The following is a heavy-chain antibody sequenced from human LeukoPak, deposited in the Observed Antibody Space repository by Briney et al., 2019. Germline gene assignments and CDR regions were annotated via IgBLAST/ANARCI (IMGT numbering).Heavy chain of an antibody. CDR3: ARSPHNSAWYEKWFDP. D-gene: IGHD6-19*01. J-gene: IGHJ5*02. CDR2: ISASGGT. Sequence: PSETLSLTCTVSGGSISTYYWSWIRHSPGKGLEWIADISASGGTNYNPSLESRVTVSIDSSKNQFSLKLSSVTAADTAVFYCARSPHNSAWYEKWFDPWGQGTLVTVSS. CDR1: GGSISTYY. V-gene: IGHV4-4*08.